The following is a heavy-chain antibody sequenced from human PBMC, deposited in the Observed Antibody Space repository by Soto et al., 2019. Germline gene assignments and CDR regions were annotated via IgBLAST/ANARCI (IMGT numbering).Heavy chain of an antibody. V-gene: IGHV1-69*13. CDR1: GGTFSNYA. Sequence: GASVKVSCKASGGTFSNYAISWVRQAPGQGLEWMGGIIPIFGTATYALKFQGRVTITADGSTSTAYMHLSSLRSEDTAVYYCARVQEYYDNTGFHFWGQGTLVTVSS. J-gene: IGHJ4*02. CDR2: IIPIFGTA. D-gene: IGHD3-22*01. CDR3: ARVQEYYDNTGFHF.